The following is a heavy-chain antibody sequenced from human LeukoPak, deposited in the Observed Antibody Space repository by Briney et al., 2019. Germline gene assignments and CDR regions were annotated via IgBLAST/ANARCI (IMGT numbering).Heavy chain of an antibody. CDR3: AREGSGSYSTVD. V-gene: IGHV1-69*04. CDR2: IIPILGIA. J-gene: IGHJ4*02. CDR1: GYTLTELS. Sequence: GASVKVSCKVSGYTLTELSMHWVRQAPGQGLEWMGRIIPILGIANYAQKFQGRVTITADKSTSTAYMELSSLRSEDTAVYYCAREGSGSYSTVDWGQGTLVTVSS. D-gene: IGHD1-26*01.